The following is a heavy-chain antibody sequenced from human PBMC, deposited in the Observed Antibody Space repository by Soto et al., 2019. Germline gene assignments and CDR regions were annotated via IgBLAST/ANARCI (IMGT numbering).Heavy chain of an antibody. CDR1: GFSFGTFV. CDR3: AKNGQWLATPPEA. Sequence: RLSCAASGFSFGTFVMTWFRQAPGGGLEWVASITDSGYTASYAETVEGRFTVSRDNSKNQLHLQMNDLRAEDTATYYCAKNGQWLATPPEAWGQGTRVTVSS. D-gene: IGHD6-19*01. CDR2: ITDSGYTA. J-gene: IGHJ4*02. V-gene: IGHV3-23*01.